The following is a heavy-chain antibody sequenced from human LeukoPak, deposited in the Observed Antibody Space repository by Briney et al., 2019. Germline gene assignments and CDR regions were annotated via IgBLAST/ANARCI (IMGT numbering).Heavy chain of an antibody. CDR2: IGSSGGST. CDR3: AKDIQLST. CDR1: GFTFSSAA. D-gene: IGHD5-24*01. Sequence: GGSRRLSCAASGFTFSSAAMTWVRQAPGKGLEWASLIGSSGGSTYYADSVKGRFTISRDNSKNTLSLQMNSLRVEDTAIYYCAKDIQLSTWGLGTMVTVSS. V-gene: IGHV3-23*01. J-gene: IGHJ3*01.